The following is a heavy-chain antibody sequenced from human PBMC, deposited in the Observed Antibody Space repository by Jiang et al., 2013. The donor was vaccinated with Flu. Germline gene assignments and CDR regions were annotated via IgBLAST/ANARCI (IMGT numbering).Heavy chain of an antibody. V-gene: IGHV3-15*01. CDR2: IKSKTDGGTT. CDR3: TTLQWIQLWLRCDY. D-gene: IGHD5-18*01. CDR1: GFTFSNAW. Sequence: QLVESGGGLVKPGGSLRLSCAASGFTFSNAWMSWVRQAPGKGLEWVGRIKSKTDGGTTDYAAPVKGRFTISRDDSKNTLYLQMNSLKTEDTAVYYCTTLQWIQLWLRCDYWGQGTLVTVSS. J-gene: IGHJ4*02.